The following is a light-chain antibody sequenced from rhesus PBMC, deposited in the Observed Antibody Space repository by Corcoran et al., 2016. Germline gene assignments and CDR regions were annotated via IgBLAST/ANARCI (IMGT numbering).Light chain of an antibody. CDR3: QQESNWPLT. CDR1: QSVSTN. Sequence: EIVMTQSPATLSLSPGERATFSCRTSQSVSTNLAWYQQKPGQAPRLLIYDASNRATGIPDRFSGSGSGTDFTLTISRLEPEDIGVYYCQQESNWPLTFGGGTKVEIK. J-gene: IGKJ4*01. V-gene: IGKV3-35*01. CDR2: DAS.